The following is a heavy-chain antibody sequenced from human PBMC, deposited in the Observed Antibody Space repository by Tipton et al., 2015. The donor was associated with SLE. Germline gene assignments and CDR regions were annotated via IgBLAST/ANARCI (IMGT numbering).Heavy chain of an antibody. D-gene: IGHD6-13*01. CDR3: ARDLISSAAYFDY. V-gene: IGHV3-72*01. Sequence: SLRLSCAASGFIFSDHYMDWVRQAPGKGLEWVGRIRSKPKSYTTEYAASVKGRFTIPRDDSKNSLYLQMNSLKTEDTAVYYCARDLISSAAYFDYWGQGTLVTVSS. CDR2: IRSKPKSYTT. J-gene: IGHJ4*02. CDR1: GFIFSDHY.